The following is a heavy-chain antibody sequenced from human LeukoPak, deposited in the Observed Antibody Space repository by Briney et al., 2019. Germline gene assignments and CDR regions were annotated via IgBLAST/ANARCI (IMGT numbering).Heavy chain of an antibody. CDR1: GYTFTGYY. J-gene: IGHJ3*02. CDR3: ARAPHVLAYAFDI. CDR2: ISAYNGNT. Sequence: GASVKVSCKASGYTFTGYYMHWVRQAPGQGLEWMGWISAYNGNTNYAQKLQGRVAMTTDTSTSTAYMGLRSLRSDDTAVYYCARAPHVLAYAFDIWGQGTMVTVSS. V-gene: IGHV1-18*04. D-gene: IGHD2-15*01.